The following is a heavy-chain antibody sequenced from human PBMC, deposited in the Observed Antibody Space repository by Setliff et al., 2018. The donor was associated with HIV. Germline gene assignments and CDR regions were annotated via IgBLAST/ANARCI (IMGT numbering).Heavy chain of an antibody. CDR1: GYTFLNYG. CDR3: ARDSGMAVVGTWRRLDP. CDR2: INVGNGNT. V-gene: IGHV1-18*01. D-gene: IGHD6-19*01. J-gene: IGHJ5*02. Sequence: GASVKVSCKASGYTFLNYGISWVRQTPGRGLEWMAWINVGNGNTKTAREFQGRVALTTDTSTSTAHMELRSLRSDDTAVYYCARDSGMAVVGTWRRLDPWGQGTLVTVSS.